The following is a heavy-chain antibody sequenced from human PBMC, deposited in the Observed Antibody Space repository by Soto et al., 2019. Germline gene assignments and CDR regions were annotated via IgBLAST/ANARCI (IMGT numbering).Heavy chain of an antibody. CDR2: IYYSGST. D-gene: IGHD2-15*01. CDR1: GGSISSYY. J-gene: IGHJ6*03. CDR3: ARVGIQEGCSGGSCHYYYYMDV. Sequence: ETLSHTCTVSGGSISSYYWSWIRQPPGKGLEWIGYIYYSGSTNYNPSLKSRVTISVDTSKNQFSLKLSSVTAADTAVYYCARVGIQEGCSGGSCHYYYYMDVWGKGTTVTVAS. V-gene: IGHV4-59*01.